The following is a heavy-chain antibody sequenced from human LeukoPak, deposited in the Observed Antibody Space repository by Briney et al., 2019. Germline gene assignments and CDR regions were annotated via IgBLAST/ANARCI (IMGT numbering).Heavy chain of an antibody. CDR1: GYSFTIYW. D-gene: IGHD3-16*01. J-gene: IGHJ4*02. V-gene: IGHV5-51*01. CDR2: LYPGDSDT. Sequence: GEPLKISCKGSGYSFTIYWIGWVRQIPGKGLEWMGILYPGDSDTRSSPSLQGQVTSSADQSISTAYIQWSSLKAADTAMYYYGSGSGGGGDREYYLDYWGQGTLVTVSS. CDR3: GSGSGGGGDREYYLDY.